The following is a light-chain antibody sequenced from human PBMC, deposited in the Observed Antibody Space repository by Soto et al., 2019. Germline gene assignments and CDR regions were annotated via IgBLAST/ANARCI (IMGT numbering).Light chain of an antibody. J-gene: IGLJ2*01. CDR3: SSYTGSSTPVV. Sequence: QSALTQPASVYGSPGQSITIACTGTSSDVGGYNYVSWYQQHPGKAPKLSIYDVSYRPSGVSNRFSGSKSGNAASLTISWLQAEDEADYYCSSYTGSSTPVVVGGGTKLTV. CDR1: SSDVGGYNY. V-gene: IGLV2-14*01. CDR2: DVS.